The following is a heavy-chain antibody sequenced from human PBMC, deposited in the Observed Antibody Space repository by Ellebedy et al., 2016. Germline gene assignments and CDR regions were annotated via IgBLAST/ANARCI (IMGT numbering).Heavy chain of an antibody. CDR2: INAGNGIA. CDR3: ARDLPLRDGYNFETYSYYAMDV. J-gene: IGHJ6*02. D-gene: IGHD5-24*01. V-gene: IGHV1-3*01. CDR1: GYAFSGSA. Sequence: ASVKVSCXASGYAFSGSAIHWVRQAPGQRLEWMGWINAGNGIARYSPMFQDRVTITRDTAASTAYMDLSSLRSDDTAVYYCARDLPLRDGYNFETYSYYAMDVWGQGTTVTVSS.